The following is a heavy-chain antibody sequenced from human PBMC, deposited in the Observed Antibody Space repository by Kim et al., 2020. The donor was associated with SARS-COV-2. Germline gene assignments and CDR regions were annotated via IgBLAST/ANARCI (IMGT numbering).Heavy chain of an antibody. CDR1: GFTFSSYW. V-gene: IGHV3-74*01. CDR3: ARRTLSEACFDL. J-gene: IGHJ2*01. D-gene: IGHD3-16*01. CDR2: VNSDGSNA. Sequence: GGSLRLSCAASGFTFSSYWMDWVRQAPGKGLVWVSRVNSDGSNAAYADSVKGRLTISRDNAKNTLYLQMNSLRADDTAFYYCARRTLSEACFDLWCRGTLVTVSS.